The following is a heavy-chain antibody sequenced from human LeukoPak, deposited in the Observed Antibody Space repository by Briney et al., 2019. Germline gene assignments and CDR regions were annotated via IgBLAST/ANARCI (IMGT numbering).Heavy chain of an antibody. D-gene: IGHD4-17*01. CDR3: AKDRYGDYVYYAMDV. V-gene: IGHV1-2*02. CDR2: INPNSGDT. CDR1: GYIFTDYY. J-gene: IGHJ6*04. Sequence: ASVKVSWKASGYIFTDYYMHWVRQAPGQGLEWMGWINPNSGDTNFAQKFQGRVTMTRDTSINTAYMQLSGLTSDDTAVYYCAKDRYGDYVYYAMDVWGKGTTVTVSS.